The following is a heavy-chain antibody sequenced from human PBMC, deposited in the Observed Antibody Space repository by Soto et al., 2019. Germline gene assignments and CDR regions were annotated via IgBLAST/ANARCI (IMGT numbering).Heavy chain of an antibody. CDR2: INHSGSS. Sequence: QVQLQQWGAGLLKPSETLSLTCAVHGGSFSGFYWTWIRQPPGKGLEWIGEINHSGSSNYNPPLTSRVTMALDTSRTQFSLSLNSVNAADTAVDYCARMAGTWYFDLLGRGTLVTVSS. CDR1: GGSFSGFY. CDR3: ARMAGTWYFDL. J-gene: IGHJ2*01. V-gene: IGHV4-34*01.